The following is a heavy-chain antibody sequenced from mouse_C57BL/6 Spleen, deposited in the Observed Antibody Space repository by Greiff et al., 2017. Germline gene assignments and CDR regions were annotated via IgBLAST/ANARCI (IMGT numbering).Heavy chain of an antibody. CDR2: ISSGSSTI. J-gene: IGHJ4*01. V-gene: IGHV5-17*01. CDR3: ARRSDALDY. CDR1: GFTFSDYG. Sequence: EVQVVESGGGLVKPGASLKLSCAASGFTFSDYGMHWVRQAPEKGLEWVAYISSGSSTIYYADTVKGRFTISRDNAKNTLCLQMPSLRSDDTAMYYCARRSDALDYWGQGTSVTVAS.